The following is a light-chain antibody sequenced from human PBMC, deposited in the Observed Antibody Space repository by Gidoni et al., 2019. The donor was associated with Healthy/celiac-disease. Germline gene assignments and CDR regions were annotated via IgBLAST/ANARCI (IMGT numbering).Light chain of an antibody. V-gene: IGKV3-20*01. J-gene: IGKJ4*01. CDR3: QQYGSSRLT. CDR1: QSLSSSY. CDR2: GAS. Sequence: IMLTQSPGTLSLSPGEIATLSCRASQSLSSSYLSWYQQKPGKAPRLLIYGASSRATGIPYRFSGSGSGTDFTLTISRLEPEDFAVYYCQQYGSSRLTFGGGTKVEIK.